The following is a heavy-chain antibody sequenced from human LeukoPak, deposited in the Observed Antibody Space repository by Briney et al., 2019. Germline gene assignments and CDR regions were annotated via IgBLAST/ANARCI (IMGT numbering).Heavy chain of an antibody. CDR3: ARRRSGKNWFDP. CDR1: SGSISSGDYY. V-gene: IGHV4-39*01. J-gene: IGHJ5*02. D-gene: IGHD3-10*01. CDR2: INYSGTT. Sequence: PSDTLSLTCTVSSGSISSGDYYWGWVRQPPGEGLEWIASINYSGTTFYNPSLKSRVTISVDTSENQFSLKLSSVTAADTALYYCARRRSGKNWFDPWGQGTLVTVSS.